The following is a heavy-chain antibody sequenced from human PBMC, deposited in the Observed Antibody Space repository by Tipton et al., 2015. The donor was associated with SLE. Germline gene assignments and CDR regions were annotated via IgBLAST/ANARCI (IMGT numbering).Heavy chain of an antibody. D-gene: IGHD3-22*01. J-gene: IGHJ4*02. CDR3: ARQVVYDTSGYYYFDS. Sequence: TLSLTCNVSGGSITSTTYYWAWIRRPPGKGLEWIGSVFYSGSTYDNPSLKSRVTISVDTSKSQFSLRLNSVTAADTAVYYCARQVVYDTSGYYYFDSWGQGTLVTVSS. V-gene: IGHV4-39*01. CDR2: VFYSGST. CDR1: GGSITSTTYY.